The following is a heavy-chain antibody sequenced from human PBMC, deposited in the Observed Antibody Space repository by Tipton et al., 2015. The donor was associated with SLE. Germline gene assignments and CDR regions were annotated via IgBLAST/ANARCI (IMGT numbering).Heavy chain of an antibody. Sequence: QLAQSGGGLVHPGRSLRLSCATSGFIFEAYVMHWVRQAPGRGLEWVSSINSKSDRIGYADSVKGRFTISRDNAKNTLFLQLNSLRAEDTAVYYCARTPYVGSYMDYWGQGTLVTVSS. CDR3: ARTPYVGSYMDY. J-gene: IGHJ4*02. D-gene: IGHD1-26*01. V-gene: IGHV3-9*01. CDR1: GFIFEAYV. CDR2: INSKSDRI.